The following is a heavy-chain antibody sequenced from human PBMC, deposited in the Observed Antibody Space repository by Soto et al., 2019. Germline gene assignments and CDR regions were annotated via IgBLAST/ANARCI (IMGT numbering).Heavy chain of an antibody. D-gene: IGHD5-12*01. V-gene: IGHV2-5*02. CDR2: IYWDDDN. Sequence: QITLKESCPTLVTPTQTLTLTCTFSGFALSTSRVGVDSIRQPPGTALEWLALIYWDDDNPYSPPLTSRLTITTVTAKKQVVLTLTAMDPVDTATYYCAHSPYNGGYGVSFAYMGQGTLVTASS. CDR3: AHSPYNGGYGVSFAY. J-gene: IGHJ4*02. CDR1: GFALSTSRVG.